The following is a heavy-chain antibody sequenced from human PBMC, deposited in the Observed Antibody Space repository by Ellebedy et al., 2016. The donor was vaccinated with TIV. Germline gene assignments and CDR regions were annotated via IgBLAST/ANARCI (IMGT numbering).Heavy chain of an antibody. D-gene: IGHD3-22*01. CDR3: ARGGWITDGYYYESSGYDS. Sequence: MPSETLSLTCTVSGGSISTYYWSWIRQPPGKGLEWIGYIHYSGTSNYNPSLKSRVTVSVDTSKNQFSLKLRSVTAADTAVYYCARGGWITDGYYYESSGYDSWGQGTLVTVSS. V-gene: IGHV4-59*01. J-gene: IGHJ4*02. CDR2: IHYSGTS. CDR1: GGSISTYY.